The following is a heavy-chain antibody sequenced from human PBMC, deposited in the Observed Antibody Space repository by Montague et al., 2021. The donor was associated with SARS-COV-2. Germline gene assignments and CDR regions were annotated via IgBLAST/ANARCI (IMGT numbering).Heavy chain of an antibody. D-gene: IGHD3-9*01. CDR1: GFSLSTSGMR. Sequence: PALVKPTQTLTLTRTFSGFSLSTSGMRASWIRQPPGKALEWLARXXWDDDKFYSTSLKTRLTISKGTSKNQVVLTMTNMDPVDTATYYCARSYYDILTAYYTPFDYWGQGTLVTVSS. J-gene: IGHJ4*02. V-gene: IGHV2-70*04. CDR3: ARSYYDILTAYYTPFDY. CDR2: XXWDDDK.